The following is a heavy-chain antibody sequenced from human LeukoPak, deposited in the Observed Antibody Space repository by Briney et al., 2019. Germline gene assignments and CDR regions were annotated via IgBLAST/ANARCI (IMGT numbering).Heavy chain of an antibody. D-gene: IGHD6-13*01. CDR2: IGVSGATT. J-gene: IGHJ4*02. CDR3: AKDVQWFSSSWYYFDS. V-gene: IGHV3-23*01. Sequence: GGSLRLSCAASGFTFSSYAMSWVRQAPAKGLEWLSGIGVSGATTYYADSVKGRFTISRDNSKNTLYLQMNSLRGEDTAVYYCAKDVQWFSSSWYYFDSWGQGTLVTVSS. CDR1: GFTFSSYA.